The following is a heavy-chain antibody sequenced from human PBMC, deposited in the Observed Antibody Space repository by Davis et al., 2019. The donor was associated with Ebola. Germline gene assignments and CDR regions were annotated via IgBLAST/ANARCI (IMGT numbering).Heavy chain of an antibody. CDR3: ARELYDSSGYYYSPFHY. J-gene: IGHJ4*02. Sequence: SETLSLTCAVYGGSFSGYYWSWIRQPPGKGLEWIGEINHSGSTNYNPSLKSRVTISVDTSKNQFSLKLSSVTAADTAVYYCARELYDSSGYYYSPFHYWGQGTLVTVSS. CDR1: GGSFSGYY. V-gene: IGHV4-34*01. CDR2: INHSGST. D-gene: IGHD3-22*01.